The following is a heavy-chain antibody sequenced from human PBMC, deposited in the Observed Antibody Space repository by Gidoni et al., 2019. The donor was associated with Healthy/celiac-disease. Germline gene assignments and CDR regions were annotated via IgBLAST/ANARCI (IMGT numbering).Heavy chain of an antibody. CDR1: SNAW. CDR3: TSIEWELPLGDAFDI. CDR2: IKSKTDGGTT. V-gene: IGHV3-15*07. J-gene: IGHJ3*02. Sequence: SNAWMNWVRQAPGKGLEWVGRIKSKTDGGTTDYAAPVKGRFTISRDDSKNTLYLQMNSLKTEDTAVYYCTSIEWELPLGDAFDIWGQGTMVTVSS. D-gene: IGHD1-26*01.